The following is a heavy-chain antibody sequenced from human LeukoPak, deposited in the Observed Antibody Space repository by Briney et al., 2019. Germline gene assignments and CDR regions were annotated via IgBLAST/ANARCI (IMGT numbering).Heavy chain of an antibody. CDR2: INHSGST. CDR3: ARGLVAARPRPAVY. CDR1: GGSFSGYY. J-gene: IGHJ4*02. D-gene: IGHD6-6*01. V-gene: IGHV4-34*01. Sequence: SETLSLTCAVYGGSFSGYYWSWIRQPPGKGLEWIGEINHSGSTNYNPSLKSRVTISVDTSKNQFSLKLSSVTAADTAVYYCARGLVAARPRPAVYWGQGTLVTVSS.